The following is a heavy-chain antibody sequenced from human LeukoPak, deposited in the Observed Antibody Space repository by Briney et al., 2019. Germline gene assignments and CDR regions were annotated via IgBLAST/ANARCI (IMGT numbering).Heavy chain of an antibody. CDR2: IIPIFGTA. CDR1: GGTFSSYA. J-gene: IGHJ4*02. V-gene: IGHV1-69*13. Sequence: SVKVSCKASGGTFSSYAISWVRQAPGQGLEWMGGIIPIFGTANYAQKFQGRVTITADESTSTAYMELSSLRSEDTAVYYCARDTYSSGWELDYWGRGTLVTVSS. CDR3: ARDTYSSGWELDY. D-gene: IGHD6-19*01.